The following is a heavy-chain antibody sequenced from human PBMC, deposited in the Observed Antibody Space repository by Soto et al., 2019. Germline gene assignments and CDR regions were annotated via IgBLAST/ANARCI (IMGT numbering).Heavy chain of an antibody. CDR2: VSTYNGNT. D-gene: IGHD3-10*01. Sequence: QVQLVQSGAEVKKPGASVKVSCKASGYIFTSFGITRVRQAPGQGLEWMGWVSTYNGNTKYAQKLQGRVTMSTDTSMSTAYMELRSLRSDDTAVYYCTRGAGQGSGSYDWGQGTLVTVSS. CDR1: GYIFTSFG. CDR3: TRGAGQGSGSYD. V-gene: IGHV1-18*01. J-gene: IGHJ4*02.